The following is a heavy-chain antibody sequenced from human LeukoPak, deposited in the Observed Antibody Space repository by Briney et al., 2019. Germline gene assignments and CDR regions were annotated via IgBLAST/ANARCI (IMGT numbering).Heavy chain of an antibody. CDR2: INPNSGDT. CDR3: ARVRYRLAETYIDY. J-gene: IGHJ4*02. D-gene: IGHD3-16*01. CDR1: GYSFTSNV. Sequence: ASVKVSCKASGYSFTSNVISWVRQAPGQGLEWMGWINPNSGDTNYAQKFQGRVTMTRDTSISTAYMELSRLRSDDTAVYYCARVRYRLAETYIDYWGQGTLVTVSS. V-gene: IGHV1-2*02.